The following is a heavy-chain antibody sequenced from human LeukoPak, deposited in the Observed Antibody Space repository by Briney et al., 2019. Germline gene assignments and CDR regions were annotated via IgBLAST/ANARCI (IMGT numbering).Heavy chain of an antibody. CDR2: IHSSGST. J-gene: IGHJ6*02. CDR1: GFTVSSNY. D-gene: IGHD5-12*01. CDR3: WLHYGMDV. Sequence: GGSLRLYCAASGFTVSSNYMSWVRQAPGKGLEWVSVIHSSGSTYYADPVKGRFTISRDNSKNTPYLQMNSLRAEDTAVYYCWLHYGMDVWGQGTTVTVYS. V-gene: IGHV3-53*01.